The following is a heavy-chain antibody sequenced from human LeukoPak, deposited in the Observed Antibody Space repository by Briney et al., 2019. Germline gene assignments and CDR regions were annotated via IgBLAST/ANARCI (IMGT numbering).Heavy chain of an antibody. D-gene: IGHD2-15*01. J-gene: IGHJ4*02. Sequence: GGFLRLSCAASGFTVTSNYMSWVRQAPGKGLEWVSVIYSGGSTYYADSVKGRFTISRDNSKNTLYLQMNSLRAEDTAVYYCARNYCSGGSCLYWGQGTLVTVSS. CDR1: GFTVTSNY. CDR2: IYSGGST. CDR3: ARNYCSGGSCLY. V-gene: IGHV3-66*01.